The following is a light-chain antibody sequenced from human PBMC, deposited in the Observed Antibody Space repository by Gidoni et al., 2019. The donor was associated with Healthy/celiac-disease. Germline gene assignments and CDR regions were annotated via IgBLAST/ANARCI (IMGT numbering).Light chain of an antibody. V-gene: IGKV1-39*01. Sequence: DIQMTQSPSSLSASLGDRVTITCRASQSISSYLHWYQQKPGKAPKLLIYAASSLQSGVPSRFSGSGSGTDFTLTISSLQPEDFATYYCQQSYSTLTTFGQGTKVEIK. J-gene: IGKJ1*01. CDR1: QSISSY. CDR2: AAS. CDR3: QQSYSTLTT.